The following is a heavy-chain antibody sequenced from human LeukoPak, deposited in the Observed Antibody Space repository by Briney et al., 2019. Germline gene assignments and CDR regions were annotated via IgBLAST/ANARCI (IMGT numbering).Heavy chain of an antibody. CDR2: INDSGST. CDR3: ARGVSHRNFDWLFY. J-gene: IGHJ4*02. V-gene: IGHV4-34*01. CDR1: GGSFRGYY. Sequence: PSETLSLTCAVYGGSFRGYYWSWIRQPPGKGLEWIGEINDSGSTHYSTSLNSRVTMSVDTSKNQVYLKLSSVTAADTGIYYFARGVSHRNFDWLFYWGQGTLVTVSS. D-gene: IGHD3-9*01.